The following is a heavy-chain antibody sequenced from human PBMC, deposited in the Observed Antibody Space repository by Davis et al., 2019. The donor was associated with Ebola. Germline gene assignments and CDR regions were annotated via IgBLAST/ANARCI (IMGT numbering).Heavy chain of an antibody. CDR2: IIPIFGTA. CDR3: ARAGCSGGSCYQLYYYYGMDV. Sequence: SVKVSCQASVGTFSSYAISWVRQAPGQGLEWMGGIIPIFGTANYAQKFQGRVTITADESTSTAYMELNRLRSEDTAVYYCARAGCSGGSCYQLYYYYGMDVWGQGTTVTVSS. V-gene: IGHV1-69*13. D-gene: IGHD2-15*01. J-gene: IGHJ6*02. CDR1: VGTFSSYA.